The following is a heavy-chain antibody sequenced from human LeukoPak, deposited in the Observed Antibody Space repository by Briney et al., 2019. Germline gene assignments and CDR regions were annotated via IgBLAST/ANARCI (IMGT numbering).Heavy chain of an antibody. Sequence: ASVKVSCRASGYTFNSYGISWVRQAPGQGLEWMGWISPYTGDTKYAQKVQGRVTVTTDTSTSTAYMEVRSLGSDDTAVYYCARDQYDHVWGSHRPHFDYWGQGTPVTVSS. CDR3: ARDQYDHVWGSHRPHFDY. CDR1: GYTFNSYG. J-gene: IGHJ4*02. V-gene: IGHV1-18*01. D-gene: IGHD3-16*02. CDR2: ISPYTGDT.